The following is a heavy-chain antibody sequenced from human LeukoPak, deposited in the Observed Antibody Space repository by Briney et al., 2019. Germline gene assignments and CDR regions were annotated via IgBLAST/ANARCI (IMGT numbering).Heavy chain of an antibody. J-gene: IGHJ4*02. CDR3: ATDQRYAFDY. D-gene: IGHD3-9*01. CDR2: IRSTAEGAKYA. Sequence: GGSLRLSCATSGFSFTDYPMNWVRQAPGKGLEWISNIRSTAEGAKYAYYADSVTGRVTISRDDGKNTLYLHMNSLRDDDTAVYYCATDQRYAFDYWGQGILVTGSS. CDR1: GFSFTDYP. V-gene: IGHV3-48*02.